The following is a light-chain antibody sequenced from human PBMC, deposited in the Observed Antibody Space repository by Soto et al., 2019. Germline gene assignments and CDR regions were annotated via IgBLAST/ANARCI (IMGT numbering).Light chain of an antibody. CDR1: SSDVGGYNY. CDR3: CSYAGGYSHMV. Sequence: QSVLTQPRSVSGAPGQSVTISCTGTSSDVGGYNYVSWYQQHPGKAPKLMIYDVSKRPSGVPDRFSGSKSGNTASLTISGLQAEDEADYYCCSYAGGYSHMVFGGGTKLTVL. V-gene: IGLV2-11*01. CDR2: DVS. J-gene: IGLJ2*01.